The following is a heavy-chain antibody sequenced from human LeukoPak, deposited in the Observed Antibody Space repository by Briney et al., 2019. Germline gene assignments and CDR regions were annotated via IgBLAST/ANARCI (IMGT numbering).Heavy chain of an antibody. CDR1: GGSISSSNW. CDR2: IYHSGST. CDR3: ARVFAAAGYYYYYYMDV. V-gene: IGHV4-4*02. J-gene: IGHJ6*03. Sequence: SGTLSLTCAVSGGSISSSNWWSWVRQPPGKGLEWIGKIYHSGSTNYNPSLKSRVTISVDKSKNQFSLKLSSVTAADTAVYYCARVFAAAGYYYYYYMDVWGKGTTVTISS. D-gene: IGHD6-13*01.